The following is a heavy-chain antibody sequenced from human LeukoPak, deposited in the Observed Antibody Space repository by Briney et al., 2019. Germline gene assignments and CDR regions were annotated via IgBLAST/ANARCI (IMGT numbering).Heavy chain of an antibody. CDR1: GFTFSSYG. J-gene: IGHJ4*02. D-gene: IGHD6-13*01. Sequence: GGSLRLSCAASGFTFSSYGMHWVRQAPGKGLEWVAVISYDGSNKYYADSVKGRFTISRDNSKNTLYLQMNSLRAEDTAVYYCAKDNDVAAVPFDYWGQGTLVTVSS. CDR3: AKDNDVAAVPFDY. V-gene: IGHV3-30*18. CDR2: ISYDGSNK.